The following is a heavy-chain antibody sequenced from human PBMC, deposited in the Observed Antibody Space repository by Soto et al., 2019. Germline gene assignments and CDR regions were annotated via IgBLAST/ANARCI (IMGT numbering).Heavy chain of an antibody. J-gene: IGHJ4*02. D-gene: IGHD6-19*01. Sequence: PSQTLSLTCAISGYRVSSNSAAWNWISQSPSSGLEWLGRTYYRSKWYNDYAVSVKSRITIKPDTSKNHFSLQLNSVTPEDTAVYYSARLAPGGSGGGGEYWGQGTLVIVS. V-gene: IGHV6-1*01. CDR3: ARLAPGGSGGGGEY. CDR2: TYYRSKWYN. CDR1: GYRVSSNSAA.